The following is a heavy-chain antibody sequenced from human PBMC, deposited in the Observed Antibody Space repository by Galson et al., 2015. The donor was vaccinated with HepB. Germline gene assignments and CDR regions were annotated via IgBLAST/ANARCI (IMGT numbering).Heavy chain of an antibody. CDR3: ARGRLGYYDMDV. D-gene: IGHD6-19*01. CDR2: ISVESITI. Sequence: SLRLSCAASGFTFNEYSMNWVRLAPGKGLEWISYISVESITIYYGDSVKGRFTISRDSAKNSVFLQMSSLRDEDTAVYYCARGRLGYYDMDVWGQGTTVTVSS. V-gene: IGHV3-48*02. J-gene: IGHJ6*02. CDR1: GFTFNEYS.